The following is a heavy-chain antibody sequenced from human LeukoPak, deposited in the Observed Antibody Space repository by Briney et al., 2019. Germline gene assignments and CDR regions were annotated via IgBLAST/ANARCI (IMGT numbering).Heavy chain of an antibody. CDR2: IIPILGIA. Sequence: VASVKVSCKASGGTFSSYTISWVRQAPGQGLEWMGRIIPILGIANYAQKFQGRVTITADKSTSTAYMELSSLRSEDTAVYYCARDSYCSGGSCYPRGYYYYYMDVWGKGTTVTVS. CDR1: GGTFSSYT. CDR3: ARDSYCSGGSCYPRGYYYYYMDV. V-gene: IGHV1-69*04. J-gene: IGHJ6*03. D-gene: IGHD2-15*01.